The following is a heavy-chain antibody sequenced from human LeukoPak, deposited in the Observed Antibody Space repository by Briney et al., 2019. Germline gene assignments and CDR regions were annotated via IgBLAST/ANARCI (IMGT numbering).Heavy chain of an antibody. D-gene: IGHD3-16*01. J-gene: IGHJ4*02. V-gene: IGHV6-1*01. CDR3: ARGGSYAFDY. CDR2: TYYRSRWYN. Sequence: SQTLSLTCAISGDSVSSNNAAWNWIRQSPSRGLEWLGNTYYRSRWYNDYAASVISLITTNSDTSRNQFSLQLNSVTPEDTSVYYCARGGSYAFDYWGQGTPVTVSS. CDR1: GDSVSSNNAA.